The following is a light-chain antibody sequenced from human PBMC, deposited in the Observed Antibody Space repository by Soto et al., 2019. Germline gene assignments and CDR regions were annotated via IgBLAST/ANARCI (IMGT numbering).Light chain of an antibody. CDR3: QQYNNYWT. V-gene: IGKV1-5*03. Sequence: DIQMTQSPSTLSASVGDRVNITCRAIQSISSRLAWYQQKPGKAPKILIYKASSLESGVPSRFSGSGSGTEFTLTISSLQPDDFATYYCQQYNNYWTFGQGTKVEIK. CDR1: QSISSR. CDR2: KAS. J-gene: IGKJ1*01.